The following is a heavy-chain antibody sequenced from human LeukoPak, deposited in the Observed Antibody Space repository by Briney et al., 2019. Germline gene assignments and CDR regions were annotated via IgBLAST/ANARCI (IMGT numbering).Heavy chain of an antibody. J-gene: IGHJ4*02. D-gene: IGHD3-9*01. Sequence: GGSLRLSCAASGFTFSNYWMNWVRQAPGKGLAWVSRINTDGSDRSYADSVKGRFTISRDNAKNTLFLEMDSLRGEDTATYYCARGMDDTDYWGQGILITVSS. CDR1: GFTFSNYW. CDR2: INTDGSDR. V-gene: IGHV3-74*01. CDR3: ARGMDDTDY.